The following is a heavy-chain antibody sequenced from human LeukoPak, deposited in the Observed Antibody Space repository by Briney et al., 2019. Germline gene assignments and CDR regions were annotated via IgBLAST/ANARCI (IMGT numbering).Heavy chain of an antibody. V-gene: IGHV3-30*18. J-gene: IGHJ4*02. D-gene: IGHD3-10*01. CDR1: GFTFSSYG. CDR3: AKDRAIWFGELSYYFDY. Sequence: GGSLRLSCAASGFTFSSYGMRWVRQAPGKGLEWVAVISYDGSNKYYADSVKGRFTISRDNSKNTLYLQMNSLRAEDTAVYYCAKDRAIWFGELSYYFDYWGQGTLVTVSS. CDR2: ISYDGSNK.